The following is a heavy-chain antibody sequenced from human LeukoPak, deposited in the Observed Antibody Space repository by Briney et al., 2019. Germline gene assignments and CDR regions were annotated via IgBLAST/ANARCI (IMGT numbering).Heavy chain of an antibody. CDR2: ISGSGGST. V-gene: IGHV3-23*01. CDR1: GFTFSSYA. D-gene: IGHD1-26*01. J-gene: IGHJ5*02. CDR3: AKGSIYSGSYAEYNWVDP. Sequence: GGSLRLSCAASGFTFSSYAMSWVRQAPGKGLEWVSAISGSGGSTYYADSVKGWITISRDNSKHTLYLQMNSLRAEDTAVYYCAKGSIYSGSYAEYNWVDPWGQGTLVTVSS.